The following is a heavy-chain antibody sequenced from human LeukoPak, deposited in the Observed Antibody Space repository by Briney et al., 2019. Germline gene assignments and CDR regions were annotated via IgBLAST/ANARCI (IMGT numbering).Heavy chain of an antibody. CDR1: GGSISSLY. J-gene: IGHJ3*02. V-gene: IGHV4-4*07. CDR2: IYTSGST. D-gene: IGHD3-3*02. Sequence: SETLSLTCSVSGGSISSLYWSWIRQPAGKGLEWIGRIYTSGSTNYNPSLKSRVTMSVDTSKNQFSLKLSSVTAADTAVYYCARSLSIPNAFDIWGQGTMVTVPS. CDR3: ARSLSIPNAFDI.